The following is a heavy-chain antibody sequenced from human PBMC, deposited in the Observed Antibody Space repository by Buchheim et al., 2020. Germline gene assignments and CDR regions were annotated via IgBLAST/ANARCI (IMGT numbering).Heavy chain of an antibody. J-gene: IGHJ6*02. CDR1: GFTFSSYS. CDR3: ARADSNYPNYYYGMDV. Sequence: EVQLVESGGGLVKPGGSLRLSCAASGFTFSSYSMNWVRQAPGKGLEWVSSISSSSSYIYYADSVKGRFTISRANAKNSLYLQMNSLRAEDTAVYYCARADSNYPNYYYGMDVWGQGTT. V-gene: IGHV3-21*01. D-gene: IGHD4-11*01. CDR2: ISSSSSYI.